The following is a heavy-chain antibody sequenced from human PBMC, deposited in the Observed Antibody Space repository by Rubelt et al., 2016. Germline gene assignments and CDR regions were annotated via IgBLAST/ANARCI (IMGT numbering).Heavy chain of an antibody. V-gene: IGHV4-34*01. J-gene: IGHJ6*02. CDR3: ARMAGNYYGMDV. CDR1: GGSFSGYY. CDR2: INHSGST. Sequence: QVQLQQWGAGLLKPSETLSLTCAVYGGSFSGYYWSWIRQPPGKGLEWIGEINHSGSTNYNPSLKSRVTISVDTSKNQFSPKLSAVTAADTAVYYCARMAGNYYGMDVWGQGTTVTVSS. D-gene: IGHD5-24*01.